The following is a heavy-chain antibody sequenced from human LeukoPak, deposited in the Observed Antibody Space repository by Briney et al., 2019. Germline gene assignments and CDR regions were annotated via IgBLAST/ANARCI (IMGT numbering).Heavy chain of an antibody. CDR2: ISSSSYI. V-gene: IGHV3-21*01. J-gene: IGHJ4*02. CDR1: GFTFSSYS. Sequence: TGGSLRLSCAASGFTFSSYSMNWVRQAPGKGLEWVSSISSSSYIYYADSVKGRFTISRDNAKNSLYLQMNSPRAEDTAVYYCASLKWLRLYDYWGQGTLVTVSS. CDR3: ASLKWLRLYDY. D-gene: IGHD5-12*01.